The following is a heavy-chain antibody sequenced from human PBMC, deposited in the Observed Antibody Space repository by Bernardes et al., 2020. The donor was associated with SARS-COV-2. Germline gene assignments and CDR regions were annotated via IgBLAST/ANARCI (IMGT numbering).Heavy chain of an antibody. D-gene: IGHD6-19*01. CDR1: GYTFTNYE. CDR3: ARGPIGVAGTRVFDWFDP. J-gene: IGHJ5*02. V-gene: IGHV1-8*01. CDR2: MNPDSGNT. Sequence: SVEVCWEASGYTFTNYEINWVRQDAGQGLEWMGWMNPDSGNTGYAQKFQGRITMTRNTSISTAYMELSSLRSEDTAVYYCARGPIGVAGTRVFDWFDPWGQGTLVTVSS.